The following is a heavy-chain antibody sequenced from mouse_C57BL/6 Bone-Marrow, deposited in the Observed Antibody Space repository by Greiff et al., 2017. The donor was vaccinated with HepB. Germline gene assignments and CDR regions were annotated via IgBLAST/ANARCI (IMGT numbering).Heavy chain of an antibody. V-gene: IGHV5-17*01. CDR2: ISSGSSTI. CDR3: ARLTKRGY. CDR1: GFTFSDYG. D-gene: IGHD2-13*01. J-gene: IGHJ2*01. Sequence: EVQLQESGGGLVKPGGSLKLSCAASGFTFSDYGMHWVRQAPEKGLEWVAYISSGSSTIYYADTVKGRFTISRDNAKNTLFLQMTSLRSEDTAMYYCARLTKRGYWGQGTTLTVSS.